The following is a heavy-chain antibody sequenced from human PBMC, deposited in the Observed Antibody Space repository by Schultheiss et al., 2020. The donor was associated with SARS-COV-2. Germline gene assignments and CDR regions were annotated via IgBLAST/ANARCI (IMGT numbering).Heavy chain of an antibody. J-gene: IGHJ4*02. Sequence: ASVKVSCKAAGYTFTSYDINWVRQATGQGLEWMGWMNPNSGNTGYAQKFQGRVTMTRDTSISTAYMELSSLTSDDTAVYFCARDRISIFGEERHYLDFWGQGTLVTVSS. CDR3: ARDRISIFGEERHYLDF. CDR2: MNPNSGNT. CDR1: GYTFTSYD. D-gene: IGHD3-3*01. V-gene: IGHV1-8*01.